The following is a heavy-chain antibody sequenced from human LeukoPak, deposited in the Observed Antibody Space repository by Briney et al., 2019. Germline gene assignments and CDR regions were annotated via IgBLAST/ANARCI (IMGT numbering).Heavy chain of an antibody. CDR2: ISPDSRST. J-gene: IGHJ3*02. CDR3: ARTTLELAVAGKNDVSDI. D-gene: IGHD6-19*01. CDR1: GFTFSLYS. V-gene: IGHV3-21*01. Sequence: GGSLRLSCAASGFTFSLYSMNWVRQAPGKGLEWVSTISPDSRSTYYADSVKGRFTISRDNAKNSLYLQMNSLRAEDPAVYYCARTTLELAVAGKNDVSDIWGQGTMVTVSS.